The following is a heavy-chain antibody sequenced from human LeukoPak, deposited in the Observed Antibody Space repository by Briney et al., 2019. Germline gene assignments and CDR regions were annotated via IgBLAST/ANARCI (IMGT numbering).Heavy chain of an antibody. V-gene: IGHV3-11*04. J-gene: IGHJ4*02. D-gene: IGHD2-15*01. CDR2: ITNRGDTV. Sequence: GGSLRLSCAGSGFTFSDYYMTWVRQAPGKGLEWLAYITNRGDTVFYADSVKGRFTISRDNAKNSLYLQMNSLRAEDTAVYYCARSYCSGGSCYPFDYWGQGTLVTVSS. CDR1: GFTFSDYY. CDR3: ARSYCSGGSCYPFDY.